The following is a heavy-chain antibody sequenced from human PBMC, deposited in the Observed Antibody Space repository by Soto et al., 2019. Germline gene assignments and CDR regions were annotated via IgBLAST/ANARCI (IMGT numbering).Heavy chain of an antibody. V-gene: IGHV3-74*01. CDR2: INSDGSST. J-gene: IGHJ4*02. Sequence: GGSLRLSCAASGFTFSSYWMHWVRQAPGKGLVWVSRINSDGSSTSYADSVKGRFTISRDNAKNTLYLQMNSLRAEDTAVYYCARGLRFLEWLHLSYYFDYWGQGTLVTVSS. CDR1: GFTFSSYW. D-gene: IGHD3-3*01. CDR3: ARGLRFLEWLHLSYYFDY.